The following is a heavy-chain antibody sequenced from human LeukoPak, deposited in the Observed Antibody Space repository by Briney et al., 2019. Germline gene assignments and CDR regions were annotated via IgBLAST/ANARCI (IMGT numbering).Heavy chain of an antibody. CDR3: ARGSVVVVAAFNYYYMDV. Sequence: ASVKVSCKASGYTFTGYYMHWVRQAPGQGLEWMGWINPNSGGTNYAQKFQGRVTMTRDTSISTAYMGVSRLRSDDTAVYYCARGSVVVVAAFNYYYMDVWGKGTAVTVSS. V-gene: IGHV1-2*02. D-gene: IGHD2-15*01. J-gene: IGHJ6*03. CDR2: INPNSGGT. CDR1: GYTFTGYY.